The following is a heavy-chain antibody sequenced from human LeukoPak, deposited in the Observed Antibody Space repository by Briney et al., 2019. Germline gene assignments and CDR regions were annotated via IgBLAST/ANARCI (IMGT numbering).Heavy chain of an antibody. CDR2: ISSGSSYT. CDR3: ARRGATISGYMDV. J-gene: IGHJ6*03. Sequence: GGSLRLSCSASGFTFSSYSMNWVRQAPGKGLQWVSSISSGSSYTYYADSMKGRFTISRDNAKNSLYLQMNSLRAEDTAVYYCARRGATISGYMDVWDKGTTVTVSS. V-gene: IGHV3-21*01. CDR1: GFTFSSYS. D-gene: IGHD5-12*01.